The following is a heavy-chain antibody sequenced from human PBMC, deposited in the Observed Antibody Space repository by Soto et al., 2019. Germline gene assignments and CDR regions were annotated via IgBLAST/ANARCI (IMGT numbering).Heavy chain of an antibody. CDR3: ARDTGDRFLWFGEPHRTPNWFDP. D-gene: IGHD3-10*01. J-gene: IGHJ5*02. CDR2: INPGGGST. CDR1: GYTFTSYY. Sequence: GASVKVSCKASGYTFTSYYMHWVRQAPGQGLEWMGIINPGGGSTSYAQKFQGRVTMTRDTSTSTVYMELSSLRSEDTAVYYCARDTGDRFLWFGEPHRTPNWFDPWGQGTLVTVSS. V-gene: IGHV1-46*01.